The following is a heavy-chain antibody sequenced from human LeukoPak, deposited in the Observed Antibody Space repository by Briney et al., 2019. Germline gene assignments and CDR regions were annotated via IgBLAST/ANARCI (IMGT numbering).Heavy chain of an antibody. CDR3: ARNPRTPGDYMDV. CDR1: GGTFNTYS. J-gene: IGHJ6*03. V-gene: IGHV1-69*05. Sequence: SVKVSCKASGGTFNTYSIYWVRQAPGQGLEWMGRIIPIFDTTTYAQKFQGRVTITTDESSSTAYMELSSLRSEDTAVYYCARNPRTPGDYMDVWGKGTTVTVSS. D-gene: IGHD1-14*01. CDR2: IIPIFDTT.